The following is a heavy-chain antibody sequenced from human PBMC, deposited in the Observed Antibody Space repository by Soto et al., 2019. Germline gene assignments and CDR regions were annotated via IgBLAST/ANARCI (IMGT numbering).Heavy chain of an antibody. J-gene: IGHJ5*02. CDR2: IHSTRSP. V-gene: IGHV4-4*07. CDR1: GYSVRKYY. CDR3: ARSPAYGDYANLDT. Sequence: SETLSLTCPVSGYSVRKYYWNWIRQPAGKGLEWIGRIHSTRSPNYNPSLKSRVTMSVDTSKNQFSLKLNLTSVTAADTAIYYCARSPAYGDYANLDTWGQGTLVTVSS. D-gene: IGHD4-17*01.